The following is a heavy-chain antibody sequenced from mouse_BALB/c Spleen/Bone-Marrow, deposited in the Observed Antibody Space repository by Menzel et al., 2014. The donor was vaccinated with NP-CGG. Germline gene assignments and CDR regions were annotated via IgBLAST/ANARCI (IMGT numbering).Heavy chain of an antibody. CDR3: TREGYYGSSPAWFAY. CDR1: GYTFTDYE. CDR2: IDPETGGT. J-gene: IGHJ3*01. Sequence: QVQLQQSGAELVRPGASVTLSCKASGYTFTDYEMHWVKQTPVHGLEWTGAIDPETGGTAYNQKFKGKATLTAGKSSSTAYMELRSLTSEDSAVYYCTREGYYGSSPAWFAYWGQGTLVTVSA. V-gene: IGHV1-15*01. D-gene: IGHD1-1*01.